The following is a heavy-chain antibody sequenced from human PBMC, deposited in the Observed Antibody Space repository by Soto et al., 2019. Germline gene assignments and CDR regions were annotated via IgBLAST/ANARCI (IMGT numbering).Heavy chain of an antibody. CDR1: GYRFTSHW. J-gene: IGHJ6*01. Sequence: VQLVQSGAEVKKPGESLKISCKGSGYRFTSHWIGWVRQMPGKGLEWMGIIYPGDSDTRYSPSFQGHVTISADTSISTAYLQWSSLEASDTAMYYCARRLPAAASDFYDYGMDVW. CDR3: ARRLPAAASDFYDYGMDV. D-gene: IGHD2-2*01. V-gene: IGHV5-51*03. CDR2: IYPGDSDT.